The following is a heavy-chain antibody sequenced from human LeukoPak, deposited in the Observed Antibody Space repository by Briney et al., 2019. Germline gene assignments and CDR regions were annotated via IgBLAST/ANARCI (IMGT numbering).Heavy chain of an antibody. V-gene: IGHV4-59*01. Sequence: PSETLSLTCTVSGGSISSYYWSWIRQPPGKGLEWIGYIYYSGSTNYNPSLKSRVTISVDTSKNQFSLKLSSVTAADTAVYYCAGEGSYGQEHDYWGQGTLVTVSS. CDR2: IYYSGST. CDR1: GGSISSYY. D-gene: IGHD5-18*01. J-gene: IGHJ4*02. CDR3: AGEGSYGQEHDY.